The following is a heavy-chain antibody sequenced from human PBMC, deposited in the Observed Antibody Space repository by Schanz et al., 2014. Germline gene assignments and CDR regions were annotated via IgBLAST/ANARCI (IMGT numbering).Heavy chain of an antibody. CDR3: ARDRRFFDRDDLYYVDS. Sequence: QVQLVPSGAEVKKPGASVKVSCKASGYTFTSYGISWVRQAPGQGLEWMGWISVYNHNKEYDQKFQGRVTMPTDTSTSTAYMALTLLRSDDTAVYYCARDRRFFDRDDLYYVDSWGQGTLVTVSS. D-gene: IGHD3-3*01. J-gene: IGHJ4*02. CDR1: GYTFTSYG. CDR2: ISVYNHNK. V-gene: IGHV1-18*01.